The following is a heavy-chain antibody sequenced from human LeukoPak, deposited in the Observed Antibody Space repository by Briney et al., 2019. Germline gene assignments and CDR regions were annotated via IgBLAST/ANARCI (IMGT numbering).Heavy chain of an antibody. Sequence: GGSLRLSCAASGFTVSSNYMSWVRQAPGKGLEWVSVIYSGGSTYYADSVKGRFTISRDNSKNTLYLQMNSLRAEDTAVYYCARRRAVAGPLDYWGQGTLVTVSS. CDR3: ARRRAVAGPLDY. CDR1: GFTVSSNY. J-gene: IGHJ4*02. V-gene: IGHV3-66*04. D-gene: IGHD6-19*01. CDR2: IYSGGST.